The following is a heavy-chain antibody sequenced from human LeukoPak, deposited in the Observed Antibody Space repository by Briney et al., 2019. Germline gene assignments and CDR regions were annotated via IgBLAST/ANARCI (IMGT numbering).Heavy chain of an antibody. CDR2: ISAYNGNT. D-gene: IGHD2-15*01. CDR1: GYTFTSYG. Sequence: ASVKVSCTASGYTFTSYGISWVRQAPGQGLEWMGWISAYNGNTNYAQKLQGRVTMTTDTSTSTAYMELRSLRSDDTAVYYCARGGPPGGIVVVVAASFDPWGQGTLVTVSS. V-gene: IGHV1-18*01. J-gene: IGHJ5*02. CDR3: ARGGPPGGIVVVVAASFDP.